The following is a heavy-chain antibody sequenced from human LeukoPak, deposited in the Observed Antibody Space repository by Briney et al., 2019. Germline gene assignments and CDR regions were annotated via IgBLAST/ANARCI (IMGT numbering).Heavy chain of an antibody. CDR3: AKGMMPDWFDP. CDR2: IFDIGNT. Sequence: SETLPLTCTVSGGSLNNYYWTWVRQPPGKGLEWIGYIFDIGNTNYNPSLKSRVTISLDTPKSQFSLRLNSVTAADTAVYYCAKGMMPDWFDPWGQGTLVTVSS. J-gene: IGHJ5*02. CDR1: GGSLNNYY. D-gene: IGHD2-2*01. V-gene: IGHV4-59*01.